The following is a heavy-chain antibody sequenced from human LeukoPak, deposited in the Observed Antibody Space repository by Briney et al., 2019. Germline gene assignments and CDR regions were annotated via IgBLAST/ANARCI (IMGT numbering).Heavy chain of an antibody. CDR2: INPNSGGT. CDR1: GYTLTGYY. D-gene: IGHD6-13*01. Sequence: ASVKVSCKASGYTLTGYYMHRVRQAPGQGLEWMGWINPNSGGTNYAQKFQGRVTMTRDTSISTAYMELSRLRSDDTAVYYCARAGYSSSSHYYYMDGWGKGTTVTVSS. J-gene: IGHJ6*03. V-gene: IGHV1-2*02. CDR3: ARAGYSSSSHYYYMDG.